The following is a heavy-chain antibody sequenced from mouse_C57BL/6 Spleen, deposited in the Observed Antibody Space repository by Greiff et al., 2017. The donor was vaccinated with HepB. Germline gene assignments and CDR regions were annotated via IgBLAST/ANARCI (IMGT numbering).Heavy chain of an antibody. Sequence: QVHVKQSGPGLVAPSQSLSITCTVSGFSLTSYGVDWVRQPPGKGLEWLGVIWGGGSTNYNSALMSRLSILKDNYKSQGFLKMNSLQTDDTAMYYCAKQRGYDYDEGAYAMDYWGQGTSVTVSS. D-gene: IGHD2-4*01. V-gene: IGHV2-9*01. CDR3: AKQRGYDYDEGAYAMDY. CDR2: IWGGGST. CDR1: GFSLTSYG. J-gene: IGHJ4*01.